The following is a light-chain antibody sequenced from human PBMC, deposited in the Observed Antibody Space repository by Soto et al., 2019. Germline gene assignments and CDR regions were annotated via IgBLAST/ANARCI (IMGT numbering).Light chain of an antibody. CDR1: QSVSSY. CDR3: QQRSNWLST. CDR2: DAS. Sequence: EIVSTQSPATLSLSPGERATLSCRASQSVSSYLAWYQQKPGQAPRLLIYDASNRATGIPARFSGSGSGTDFTLTISSLEPEDFAVYYCQQRSNWLSTFGQGTRLEIK. V-gene: IGKV3-11*01. J-gene: IGKJ5*01.